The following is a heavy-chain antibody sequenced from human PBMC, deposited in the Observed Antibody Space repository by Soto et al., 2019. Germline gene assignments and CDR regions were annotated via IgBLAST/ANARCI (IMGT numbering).Heavy chain of an antibody. V-gene: IGHV3-21*01. J-gene: IGHJ6*03. CDR1: GFTFSSYS. Sequence: GGSLRLSCAASGFTFSSYSMNWVRQAPGKGLEWVSSISSSSSYIYYADSVKGRFTISRDNAKNSLYLQMNSLRAEDTAVYYRARESYSNYVRYYYMDVWGKGTTVTVSS. CDR2: ISSSSSYI. D-gene: IGHD4-4*01. CDR3: ARESYSNYVRYYYMDV.